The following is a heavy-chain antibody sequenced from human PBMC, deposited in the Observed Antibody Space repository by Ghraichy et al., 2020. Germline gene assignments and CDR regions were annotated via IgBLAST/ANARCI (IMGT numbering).Heavy chain of an antibody. Sequence: SLRLSCAASGFTFSSYAMHWVRQSPGKGLEYVSAITSNGDITYYANSVKGRFTISRDNSKNTLYLQMGGLRAEDMAVYYCARDKVGAADYWGQGTQVTVSS. D-gene: IGHD2-15*01. CDR1: GFTFSSYA. CDR2: ITSNGDIT. V-gene: IGHV3-64*01. J-gene: IGHJ4*02. CDR3: ARDKVGAADY.